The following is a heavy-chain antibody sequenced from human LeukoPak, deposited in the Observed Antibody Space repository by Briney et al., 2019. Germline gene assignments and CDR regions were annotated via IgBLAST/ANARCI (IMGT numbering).Heavy chain of an antibody. J-gene: IGHJ4*02. CDR3: AKRLAGKQPDY. CDR2: ISGNGGTT. Sequence: GGSLRLSCADSGFTVSSYGMSWVRQAPGKALEWVSAISGNGGTTYYPDSVKGRFTISRDNSKNTLYLQMNSLRAEDTAIYYCAKRLAGKQPDYWGQGTLVTVSS. V-gene: IGHV3-23*01. D-gene: IGHD3-9*01. CDR1: GFTVSSYG.